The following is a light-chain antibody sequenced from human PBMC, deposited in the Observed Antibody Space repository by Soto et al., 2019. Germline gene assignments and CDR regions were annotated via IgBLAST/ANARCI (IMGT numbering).Light chain of an antibody. J-gene: IGKJ2*01. V-gene: IGKV1-39*01. CDR1: QSISMY. Sequence: DIQMTQSPSSLSACVGDRVTITCRASQSISMYLNWYQQKPGKAPNLLIYAASTLHSGVPSRFSGSVSGTDFTLTISSLQPEDFAVYFCQQVYSSPYTFGHVIKLQIQ. CDR2: AAS. CDR3: QQVYSSPYT.